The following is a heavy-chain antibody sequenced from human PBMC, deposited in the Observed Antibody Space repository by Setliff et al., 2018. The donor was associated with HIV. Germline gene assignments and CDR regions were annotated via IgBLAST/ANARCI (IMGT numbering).Heavy chain of an antibody. CDR1: GATIHYHY. J-gene: IGHJ3*01. CDR3: TRGPGGTVPKPVEAFDV. Sequence: SETLFLTCSVSGATIHYHYWSWIRQAPGKGLEWIGYVDYSGDTGYNPSLQSRVTISRDPSKNQVSLNLNSATAADTAVYYCTRGPGGTVPKPVEAFDVWGQGAVVTVSS. CDR2: VDYSGDT. V-gene: IGHV4-59*11. D-gene: IGHD1-7*01.